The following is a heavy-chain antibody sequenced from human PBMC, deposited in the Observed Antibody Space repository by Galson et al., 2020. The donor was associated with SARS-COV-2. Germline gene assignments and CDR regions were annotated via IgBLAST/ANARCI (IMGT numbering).Heavy chain of an antibody. V-gene: IGHV1-69*13. CDR3: ARSPAARPFDY. D-gene: IGHD6-6*01. CDR2: IIPIFGTA. J-gene: IGHJ4*02. Sequence: SVKVSCKVSGGTFSSYAISWVRQAPGQGLEWMGGIIPIFGTANYAQKFQGRVTITADESTSTAYMELSSLRSEDTVVYYCARSPAARPFDYWGQGTLVTVSS. CDR1: GGTFSSYA.